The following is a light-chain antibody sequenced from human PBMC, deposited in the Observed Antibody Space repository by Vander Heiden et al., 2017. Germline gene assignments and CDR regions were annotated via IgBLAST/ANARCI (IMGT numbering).Light chain of an antibody. CDR1: QSISSY. CDR3: QQSYSTSST. J-gene: IGKJ2*01. Sequence: DIQMTQSPSSLSASVGDRVTITCRASQSISSYLNWYQQKPGKAPKLLIYAASSLQSGVPSRFSGSGSGTDFTLTISSLQPEDFATYYCQQSYSTSSTFRQGTKLEIK. CDR2: AAS. V-gene: IGKV1-39*01.